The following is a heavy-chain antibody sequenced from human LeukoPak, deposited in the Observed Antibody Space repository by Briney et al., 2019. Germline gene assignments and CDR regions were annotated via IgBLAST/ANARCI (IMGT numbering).Heavy chain of an antibody. V-gene: IGHV3-23*01. CDR2: VSSSAGNT. D-gene: IGHD3-22*01. CDR3: AKLRRYYYDSTGYSDY. CDR1: GFTLSDHA. Sequence: PGGSLRLSWAASGFTLSDHAMSWVRPAPGKGLEWVSSVSSSAGNTSYAESVKGRFTIARDNSKNTLYLQMKSLRAEDTAVYFCAKLRRYYYDSTGYSDYCGQGTLVSVSS. J-gene: IGHJ4*02.